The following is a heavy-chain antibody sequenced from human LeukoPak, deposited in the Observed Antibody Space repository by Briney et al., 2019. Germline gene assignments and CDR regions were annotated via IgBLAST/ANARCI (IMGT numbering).Heavy chain of an antibody. Sequence: GGSLRLSCAASGFTFSDYYMSWIRQAPGKGLEWVSYISSSSSYTNYADSVKGRFTISRDNAKNSLYLQMNSLRAEDTAVYYCAGAQTSSAVAGNYYFDYWGQGTLVTVSS. J-gene: IGHJ4*02. D-gene: IGHD6-19*01. CDR3: AGAQTSSAVAGNYYFDY. V-gene: IGHV3-11*06. CDR1: GFTFSDYY. CDR2: ISSSSSYT.